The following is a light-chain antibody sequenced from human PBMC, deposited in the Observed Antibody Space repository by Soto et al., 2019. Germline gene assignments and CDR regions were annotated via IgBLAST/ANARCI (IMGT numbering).Light chain of an antibody. CDR3: QQRSNCLYT. CDR1: QSVSSY. J-gene: IGKJ2*01. CDR2: DAS. Sequence: EIVLTQSPATLSLSPGERATLSCRASQSVSSYLAWFQQKPGQAPRLLIYDASNRATGIPARFSGSGSGTDFTLTISSLAPEDFAVYYCQQRSNCLYTFGQGTKLEIK. V-gene: IGKV3-11*01.